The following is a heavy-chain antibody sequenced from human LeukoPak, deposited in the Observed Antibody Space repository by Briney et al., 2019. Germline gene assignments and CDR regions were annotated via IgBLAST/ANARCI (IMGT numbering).Heavy chain of an antibody. CDR1: GFTFSSYE. V-gene: IGHV3-48*03. CDR2: ISSSGSTI. D-gene: IGHD4-17*01. CDR3: ATLFSLGDYTQPYYYYYMDV. Sequence: GGSLRLSCAASGFTFSSYEMNWVRQAPGKGLEWVSYISSSGSTIYYADSVKGRFTISRDNAKNSLYLQMNSLRAEDTAVYYCATLFSLGDYTQPYYYYYMDVWGKGTTVTISS. J-gene: IGHJ6*03.